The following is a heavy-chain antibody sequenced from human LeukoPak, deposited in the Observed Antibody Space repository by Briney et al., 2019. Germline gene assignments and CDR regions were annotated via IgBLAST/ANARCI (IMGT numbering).Heavy chain of an antibody. J-gene: IGHJ4*02. CDR1: GFTFSNFG. D-gene: IGHD3-22*01. CDR3: ARDRSSRPFDYYDSSGLVFDY. Sequence: PGGSLRLSCAASGFTFSNFGMHWVRQAPGKGLEWVAVIWSDGSNKYYEDSVKGRFTVSRDNSKNTLYLQMNSLRTEDTAVYYCARDRSSRPFDYYDSSGLVFDYWGQGTLVTVSS. CDR2: IWSDGSNK. V-gene: IGHV3-33*01.